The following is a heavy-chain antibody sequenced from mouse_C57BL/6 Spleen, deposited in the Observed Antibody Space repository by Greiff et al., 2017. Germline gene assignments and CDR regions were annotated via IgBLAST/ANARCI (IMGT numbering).Heavy chain of an antibody. CDR1: GYTFTSYW. D-gene: IGHD4-1*01. Sequence: VQLQQSGAELVKPGASVKLSCKASGYTFTSYWMQWVKQRPGQGLEWIGEIDPSDSYTNYNQKFKGKATLTVDTSSSTAYMQLSSLTSEDSAVYYCARWRQLTGTVYWGQGTTLTVSS. CDR2: IDPSDSYT. J-gene: IGHJ2*01. CDR3: ARWRQLTGTVY. V-gene: IGHV1-50*01.